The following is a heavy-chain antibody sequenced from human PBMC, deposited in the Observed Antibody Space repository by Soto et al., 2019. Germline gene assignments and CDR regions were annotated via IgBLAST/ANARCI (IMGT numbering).Heavy chain of an antibody. J-gene: IGHJ3*02. V-gene: IGHV1-69*13. Sequence: SVKVSCKASGGTFSSYAISWVRQAPGQGLEWMGGIIPIFGTANYAQKFQGRVTITADESTSTAYMELSSLRSEDTAVYYCAGFNGQTSDDSNSAWAFDIWGQGKMVTFSS. CDR1: GGTFSSYA. D-gene: IGHD4-4*01. CDR3: AGFNGQTSDDSNSAWAFDI. CDR2: IIPIFGTA.